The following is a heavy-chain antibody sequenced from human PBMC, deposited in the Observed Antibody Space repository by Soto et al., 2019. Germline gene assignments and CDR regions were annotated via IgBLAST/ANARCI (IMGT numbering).Heavy chain of an antibody. CDR3: ARDESSGGYWGPLDY. J-gene: IGHJ4*02. CDR1: GGTFSGNA. D-gene: IGHD1-26*01. Sequence: QMKLVQSGTEVKKPGSSVRVSCKASGGTFSGNAITWVRQAPGQGLEWMGGIIPVFHRPKYAQKFRDRLTITADASTTTAYMELSSLRPEDTALYYCARDESSGGYWGPLDYWGQGTLVAVSS. CDR2: IIPVFHRP. V-gene: IGHV1-69*01.